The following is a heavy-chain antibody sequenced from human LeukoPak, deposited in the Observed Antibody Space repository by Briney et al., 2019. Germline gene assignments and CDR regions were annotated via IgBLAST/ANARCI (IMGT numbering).Heavy chain of an antibody. Sequence: ASVKVSCKASGGTFRRYAINWVRQAPGQGLEGMGWMNPNSGNTGYAQKFQGRVTITRNNSISTAYMELSSLRSEDTAVYYCARGGGSLYYYYYYMDVWGKGTTVTVSS. V-gene: IGHV1-8*01. CDR2: MNPNSGNT. D-gene: IGHD2-15*01. J-gene: IGHJ6*03. CDR3: ARGGGSLYYYYYYMDV. CDR1: GGTFRRYA.